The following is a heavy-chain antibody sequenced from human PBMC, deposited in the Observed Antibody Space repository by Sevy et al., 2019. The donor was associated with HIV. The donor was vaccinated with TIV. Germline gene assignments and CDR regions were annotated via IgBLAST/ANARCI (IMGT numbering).Heavy chain of an antibody. CDR1: SDSISSSSYY. Sequence: SETLSLTCTVSSDSISSSSYYWGWIRQPPGKGLEWIGSIDYSGNTYYNSALKSRVTISRDTSKNQFSLKLSSVTAAETAVYYCARYLRVDHAGGFDLWGQGSLVTVSS. D-gene: IGHD3-9*01. CDR3: ARYLRVDHAGGFDL. V-gene: IGHV4-39*01. CDR2: IDYSGNT. J-gene: IGHJ5*02.